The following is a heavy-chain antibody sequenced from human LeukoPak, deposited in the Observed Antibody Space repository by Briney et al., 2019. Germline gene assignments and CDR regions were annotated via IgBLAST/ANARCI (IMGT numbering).Heavy chain of an antibody. CDR3: AKRPYSSSSPFDY. CDR2: ISGSGGST. J-gene: IGHJ4*02. D-gene: IGHD6-6*01. Sequence: GGSLRLSCAASGFTFSSYAMSWVRQAPGKGLEWVSAISGSGGSTYYADSVKGRFPISRDNSKNTLYLQMNSLRAEDTAVYYCAKRPYSSSSPFDYWGQGTLVTVSS. CDR1: GFTFSSYA. V-gene: IGHV3-23*01.